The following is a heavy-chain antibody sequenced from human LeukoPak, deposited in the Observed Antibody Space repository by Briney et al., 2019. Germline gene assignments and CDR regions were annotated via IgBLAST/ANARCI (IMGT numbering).Heavy chain of an antibody. CDR1: GFTFSTYA. CDR2: ISGSGDIT. D-gene: IGHD3-10*01. Sequence: GGSLRLSCAASGFTFSTYAMSWVRQAPGKGLEWVSTISGSGDITYYADSVKGRFTISRDNSKNTLYLQMNSLRAEDSAVYYCAKGPYYYGSGSYQDYWGQGTLVTVSS. CDR3: AKGPYYYGSGSYQDY. V-gene: IGHV3-23*01. J-gene: IGHJ4*02.